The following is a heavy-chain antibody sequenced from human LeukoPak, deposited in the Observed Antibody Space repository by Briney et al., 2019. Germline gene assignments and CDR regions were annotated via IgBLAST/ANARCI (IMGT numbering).Heavy chain of an antibody. CDR2: IYYSGST. CDR3: ARGSGYDAPFDL. D-gene: IGHD5-12*01. V-gene: IGHV4-59*01. CDR1: GGSIDNYY. Sequence: SETLSLTCTVSGGSIDNYYWSWIRQPPGRGLDWIGYIYYSGSTNYHPSLKSRVTISVDTSKNQFSLRLSSVTAADTAVNYCARGSGYDAPFDLWGQGTLVTVSS. J-gene: IGHJ4*02.